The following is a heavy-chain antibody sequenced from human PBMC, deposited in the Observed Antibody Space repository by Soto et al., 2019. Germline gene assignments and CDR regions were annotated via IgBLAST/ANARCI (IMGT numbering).Heavy chain of an antibody. D-gene: IGHD6-19*01. J-gene: IGHJ4*02. V-gene: IGHV2-5*02. CDR3: AHILVAGLGYYFDY. Sequence: QITLKESGPTLVKPTQTLTLTCTFSGFSLSSTRMAVGWIRQPPGKALEWLALIYWDDDKRYSPFLKSRLTITKDTSKNQLVLTMSNMDPVDTARYYCAHILVAGLGYYFDYWGQGTLVTVSS. CDR2: IYWDDDK. CDR1: GFSLSSTRMA.